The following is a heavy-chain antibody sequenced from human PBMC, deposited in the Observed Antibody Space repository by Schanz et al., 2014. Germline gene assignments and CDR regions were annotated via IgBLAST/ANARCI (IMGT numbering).Heavy chain of an antibody. Sequence: EVQLVESGGDLVQPGRSLRLSCAASGFTFDEYGMHWVRQAPGKGLEWVSSISSTSTYINYADSVKGRFTISRDNAKNSLHLQMNSLRAEDTAVYYCVREGSSSPDCCYYNGMDVWGQGTTVTVSS. V-gene: IGHV3-21*02. D-gene: IGHD6-6*01. J-gene: IGHJ6*02. CDR1: GFTFDEYG. CDR3: VREGSSSPDCCYYNGMDV. CDR2: ISSTSTYI.